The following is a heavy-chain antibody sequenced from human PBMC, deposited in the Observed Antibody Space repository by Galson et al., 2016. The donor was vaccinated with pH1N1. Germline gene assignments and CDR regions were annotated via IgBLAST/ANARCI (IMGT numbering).Heavy chain of an antibody. D-gene: IGHD2-2*01. Sequence: SVKVSCKASGYTFTSNAMNWVRQAPGQGLEWMGWINTNTGNPTYARGFTGRFVFSLDTSVSMAYLQISSLKAEDTAVYYCARSYCSSTSCYGGSYYYYGMDVWGQGTTVTVSS. CDR2: INTNTGNP. V-gene: IGHV7-4-1*04. CDR3: ARSYCSSTSCYGGSYYYYGMDV. CDR1: GYTFTSNA. J-gene: IGHJ6*02.